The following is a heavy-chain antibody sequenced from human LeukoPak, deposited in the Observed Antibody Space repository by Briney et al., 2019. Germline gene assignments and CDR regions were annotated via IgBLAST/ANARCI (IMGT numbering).Heavy chain of an antibody. CDR3: ARDGQLASFRWFDP. Sequence: GWSLRLPCAASGFTFSSYWMSWVRQAPGKGLEWVANIKQDGSEKYYVDSVKGRFTISRDNAKNSLYLQMNSLRAEDTAVYYCARDGQLASFRWFDPWGQGSLVTVSS. CDR1: GFTFSSYW. CDR2: IKQDGSEK. V-gene: IGHV3-7*01. D-gene: IGHD6-6*01. J-gene: IGHJ5*02.